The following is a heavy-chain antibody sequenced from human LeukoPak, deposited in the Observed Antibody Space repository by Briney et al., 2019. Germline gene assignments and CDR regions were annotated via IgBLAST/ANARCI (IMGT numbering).Heavy chain of an antibody. CDR1: GGSISSGDYY. V-gene: IGHV4-30-2*03. D-gene: IGHD2-2*01. Sequence: SQTLSLTCTVSGGSISSGDYYWSWIRQPPGKGLEWIGSIYYSGSTYYNPSLKSRVTISVDTSKNQFSLKLSSVTAADTAVYYCARQCLYCSSTSCYFFCGMDVWGQGTTVTVSS. CDR3: ARQCLYCSSTSCYFFCGMDV. CDR2: IYYSGST. J-gene: IGHJ6*02.